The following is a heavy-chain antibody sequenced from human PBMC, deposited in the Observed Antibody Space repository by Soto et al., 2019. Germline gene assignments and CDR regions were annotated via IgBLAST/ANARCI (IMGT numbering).Heavy chain of an antibody. Sequence: GGSLRLSCAASGFTFSSYWMHWFRQAPGKGLMWVSRINSGGGTTTYADSVKGRFTISRDNAKNTMYLQMNGLRAEDTALYYCARWFTYGNFDYFDYWGQGTQVTVSS. CDR2: INSGGGTT. CDR1: GFTFSSYW. J-gene: IGHJ4*02. D-gene: IGHD3-10*01. V-gene: IGHV3-74*01. CDR3: ARWFTYGNFDYFDY.